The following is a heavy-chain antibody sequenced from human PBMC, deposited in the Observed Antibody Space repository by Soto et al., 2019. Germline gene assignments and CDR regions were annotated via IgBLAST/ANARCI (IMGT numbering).Heavy chain of an antibody. Sequence: ASVKVSCKASGYTFTIYGISWVRQAPGQGLEWMGWISAYNGNTNYAQKLQGRVTMTTDTSTGTAYMELRSLRSDDTATYFCARYRHCSGDSCNYYYIMDLWGQRTTVTVSS. CDR3: ARYRHCSGDSCNYYYIMDL. V-gene: IGHV1-18*01. D-gene: IGHD2-15*01. CDR2: ISAYNGNT. CDR1: GYTFTIYG. J-gene: IGHJ6*02.